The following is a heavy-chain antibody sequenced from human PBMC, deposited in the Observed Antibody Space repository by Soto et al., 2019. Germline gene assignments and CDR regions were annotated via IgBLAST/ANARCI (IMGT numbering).Heavy chain of an antibody. D-gene: IGHD2-8*01. CDR1: GVSISSSNW. CDR3: ARCLHCSNGGRFDP. CDR2: MYPSGGT. J-gene: IGHJ5*02. V-gene: IGHV4-4*02. Sequence: QVQLQESGPGLVTPSGTLSLTCTVSGVSISSSNWWTWVRQAPGKGLEWIGEMYPSGGTTYNPAPQNRVTISVDNSKTHLSLTLTSVTAADTAVYYCARCLHCSNGGRFDPWGRGALVTVSS.